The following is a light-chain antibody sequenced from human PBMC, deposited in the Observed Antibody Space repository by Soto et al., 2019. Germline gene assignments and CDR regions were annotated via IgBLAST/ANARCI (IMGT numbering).Light chain of an antibody. V-gene: IGKV3-20*01. J-gene: IGKJ5*01. CDR3: QRYGSSPLIT. Sequence: VFTESPVSMSLSPGERATLSCSSIQSVSSSSLAWYQQRPGQAPRLLIYGTSSRATGIPDRFSGSGSGTDFTLTISRLEPEDFAVYFCQRYGSSPLITFGQGTRLEIK. CDR2: GTS. CDR1: QSVSSSS.